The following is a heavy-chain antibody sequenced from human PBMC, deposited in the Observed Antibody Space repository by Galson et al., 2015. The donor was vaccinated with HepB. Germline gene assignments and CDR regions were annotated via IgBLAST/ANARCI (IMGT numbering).Heavy chain of an antibody. CDR2: ISNDGSSK. V-gene: IGHV3-30*04. D-gene: IGHD6-19*01. CDR3: AREEYGSGWYGSVMGNWFDP. Sequence: SLRLSCAASGFTFSAYALHWVRQAPGRGLEWVAGISNDGSSKYYADSVKGRFTISRANSRNTIYLNMNSLRVEDTAIYYCAREEYGSGWYGSVMGNWFDPWGQGALVTVSS. CDR1: GFTFSAYA. J-gene: IGHJ5*02.